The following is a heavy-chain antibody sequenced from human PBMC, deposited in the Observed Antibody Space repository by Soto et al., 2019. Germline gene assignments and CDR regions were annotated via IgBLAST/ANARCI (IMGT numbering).Heavy chain of an antibody. CDR1: GGSISSGGYY. Sequence: QVQLQESGPGLVKPSQTLSLTCTVSGGSISSGGYYWSWIRQHPGKGLEWIGYIYYSGSTYYNPSLKSRVTISVDTSKNQSSLKLSSVTAADTAVYYCARETPGYCSSTSCYANDYYYYYYMDVWGKGTTVTVSS. D-gene: IGHD2-2*01. J-gene: IGHJ6*03. CDR2: IYYSGST. V-gene: IGHV4-31*03. CDR3: ARETPGYCSSTSCYANDYYYYYYMDV.